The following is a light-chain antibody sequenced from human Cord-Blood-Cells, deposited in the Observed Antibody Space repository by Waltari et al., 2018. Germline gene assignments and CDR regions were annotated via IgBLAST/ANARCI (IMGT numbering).Light chain of an antibody. J-gene: IGKJ5*01. CDR3: QQYYSTPIT. Sequence: DIVMTHSPDSLAVSLGERATTNCKSSHSVLYCSNSKNCRGWYQRHLGPPPMQIVSWASTGESGVPDRFSGSGAGTDFTLTISSLQAEDVAVYCWQQYYSTPITFGQGTRREIK. V-gene: IGKV4-1*01. CDR2: WAS. CDR1: HSVLYCSNSKNC.